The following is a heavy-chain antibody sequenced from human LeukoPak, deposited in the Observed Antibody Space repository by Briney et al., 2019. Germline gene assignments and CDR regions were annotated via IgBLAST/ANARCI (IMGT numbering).Heavy chain of an antibody. CDR1: GFPFSDYG. D-gene: IGHD3-16*01. J-gene: IGHJ5*01. V-gene: IGHV3-30*18. Sequence: GRSLRLFCAASGFPFSDYGMYWVRQAPGKGLEWLAVISHDGNKKYYDDSVKGRITIFRDNSMNTLYFLMNSLRAEDPAVYYCAKVRWGSDRVPDSWGQASLVTGSS. CDR2: ISHDGNKK. CDR3: AKVRWGSDRVPDS.